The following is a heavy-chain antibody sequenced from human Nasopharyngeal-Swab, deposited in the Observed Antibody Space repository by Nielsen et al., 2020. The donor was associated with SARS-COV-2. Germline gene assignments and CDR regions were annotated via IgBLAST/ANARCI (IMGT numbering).Heavy chain of an antibody. CDR1: GGSISSSSYY. J-gene: IGHJ3*02. CDR3: ARLTVSSSGISSGAFDI. D-gene: IGHD6-19*01. V-gene: IGHV4-39*01. Sequence: SDTLSLTCTVSGGSISSSSYYWGWIRQPPGKGLEWIGSIYYSGSTYYNPSLKSRVTISVDTSKNQFPLKLSSVTAADTAVYYCARLTVSSSGISSGAFDIWGQGTMVTVSS. CDR2: IYYSGST.